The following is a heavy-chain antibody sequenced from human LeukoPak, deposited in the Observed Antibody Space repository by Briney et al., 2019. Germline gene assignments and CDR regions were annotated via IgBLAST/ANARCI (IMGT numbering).Heavy chain of an antibody. CDR1: GFTFSSYW. CDR2: IKQDGSEK. Sequence: GGSLRLSCAASGFTFSSYWMSWVRQAPGKGLEWVANIKQDGSEKYYVDSVKGRFTISRDNAKNSLYLQMNSLRAEDTAVYNCARYIAARPAWFDPWGQGTLVTVSS. CDR3: ARYIAARPAWFDP. D-gene: IGHD6-6*01. J-gene: IGHJ5*02. V-gene: IGHV3-7*01.